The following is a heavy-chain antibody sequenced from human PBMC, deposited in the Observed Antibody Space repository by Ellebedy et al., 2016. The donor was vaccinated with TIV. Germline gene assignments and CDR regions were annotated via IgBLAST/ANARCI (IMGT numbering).Heavy chain of an antibody. CDR3: ARGTADAYYYDSSGYYRD. D-gene: IGHD3-22*01. Sequence: SETLSLXCTVSGGSISSYYWSWIRQPPGKGLEWIGYIYYSGSTNYNPSLKSRVTISVDTSKNQFSLKLSSVTAADTAVYYCARGTADAYYYDSSGYYRDWGQGTLVTVSS. CDR2: IYYSGST. V-gene: IGHV4-59*01. J-gene: IGHJ4*02. CDR1: GGSISSYY.